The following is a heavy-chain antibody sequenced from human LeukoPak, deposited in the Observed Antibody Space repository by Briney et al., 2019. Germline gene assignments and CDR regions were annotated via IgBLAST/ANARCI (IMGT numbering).Heavy chain of an antibody. J-gene: IGHJ4*02. V-gene: IGHV3-15*01. CDR1: GFIFADAW. CDR2: IKSKTDGGTT. Sequence: PGGSLRLSCAASGFIFADAWMTWVRQAPGRGLEWVGRIKSKTDGGTTDYAAAVRGRFIISRDDSKNTLYLQMNSLKAEDTAVYYCSTPVTKWDLLTNDYWGQGTLVTVSS. CDR3: STPVTKWDLLTNDY. D-gene: IGHD1-26*01.